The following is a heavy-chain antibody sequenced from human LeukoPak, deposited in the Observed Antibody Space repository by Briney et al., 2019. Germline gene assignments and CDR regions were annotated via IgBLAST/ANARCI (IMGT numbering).Heavy chain of an antibody. CDR2: IYYSGST. CDR3: ASTSGYCSGGNCYSAFDY. Sequence: SKTLSLTCTVSGGSVSTYYWNWIRQPPGKGLEWIGYIYYSGSTNYNPSLKSRLTISVDTSNNQFSLKLSSVTAADTAVYYCASTSGYCSGGNCYSAFDYWGQGTPVTVSS. V-gene: IGHV4-59*02. D-gene: IGHD2-15*01. CDR1: GGSVSTYY. J-gene: IGHJ4*02.